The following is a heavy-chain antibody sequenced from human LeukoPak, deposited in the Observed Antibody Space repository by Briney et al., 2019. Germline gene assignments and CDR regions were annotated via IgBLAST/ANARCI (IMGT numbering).Heavy chain of an antibody. Sequence: PSETLSLTCAVYGGSFSGYYWSWIRQPPGKGLEWIGEINHSGSTNYNPSLKSRVTISVDTSKNQFSLKLSSVTAADTAVYYCAREGYCSGGSCYYYYYGMDVWGQGTTVTVSS. V-gene: IGHV4-34*01. CDR3: AREGYCSGGSCYYYYYGMDV. CDR1: GGSFSGYY. J-gene: IGHJ6*02. CDR2: INHSGST. D-gene: IGHD2-15*01.